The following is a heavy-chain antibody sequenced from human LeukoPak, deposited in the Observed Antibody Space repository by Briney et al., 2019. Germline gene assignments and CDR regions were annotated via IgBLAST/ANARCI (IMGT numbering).Heavy chain of an antibody. J-gene: IGHJ4*02. CDR3: AKVRGVYCSSPACYYYDA. D-gene: IGHD2-2*01. CDR2: TTRSCRRT. Sequence: GSLRLSCGASGFTFSSYAMCWVRQTPGGGVEGVAGTTRSCRRTIYADFAEGRFTISRDNSNDTVYLQLSSLRAEDSALYYCAKVRGVYCSSPACYYYDAWGQGTPVTVSS. V-gene: IGHV3-23*05. CDR1: GFTFSSYA.